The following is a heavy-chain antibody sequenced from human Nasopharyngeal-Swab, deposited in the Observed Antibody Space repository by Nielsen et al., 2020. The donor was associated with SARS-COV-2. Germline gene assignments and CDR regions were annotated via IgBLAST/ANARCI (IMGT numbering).Heavy chain of an antibody. J-gene: IGHJ6*02. CDR2: IYYSGST. CDR3: ARDRDIFQYYYYGMDV. V-gene: IGHV4-59*01. D-gene: IGHD2-15*01. Sequence: WIRQPSGKGLEWIGYIYYSGSTNYNPSLKSRVTISVDTSKNQFSLKLSSVTAADTAVYYCARDRDIFQYYYYGMDVWGQGTTVTVSS.